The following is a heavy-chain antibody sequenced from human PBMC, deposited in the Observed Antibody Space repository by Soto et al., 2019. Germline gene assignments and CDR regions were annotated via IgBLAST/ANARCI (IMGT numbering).Heavy chain of an antibody. D-gene: IGHD3-22*01. CDR1: GYTFTGYY. CDR2: INPNSGGT. J-gene: IGHJ4*02. V-gene: IGHV1-2*04. Sequence: ASVKVSCKASGYTFTGYYMHWVRQAPGQGLEWMGWINPNSGGTNYAQKFQGWVTMTRDTSISTAYMELSRLRSDDTAVYYCARPLYDSSGYYYFDYWGQGTLVTVSS. CDR3: ARPLYDSSGYYYFDY.